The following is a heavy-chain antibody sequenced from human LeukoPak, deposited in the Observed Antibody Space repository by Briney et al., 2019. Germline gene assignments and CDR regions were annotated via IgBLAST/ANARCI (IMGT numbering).Heavy chain of an antibody. CDR1: GGSISSGGYY. D-gene: IGHD2-2*01. CDR2: IYYSGST. J-gene: IGHJ5*02. CDR3: ARKVVPAFDP. V-gene: IGHV4-31*03. Sequence: SQTLSLTCTVSGGSISSGGYYWSWIRQHPGKGLEWIGYIYYSGSTYYNPSLKSRFTISVDTSKNQFSLKLSSVTAADTAVYYCARKVVPAFDPWGQGTLVTVSS.